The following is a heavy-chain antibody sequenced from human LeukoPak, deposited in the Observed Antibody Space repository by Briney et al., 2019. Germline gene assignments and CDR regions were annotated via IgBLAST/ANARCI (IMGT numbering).Heavy chain of an antibody. J-gene: IGHJ5*02. D-gene: IGHD3-9*01. CDR3: ARVRTHYDTLTGYYTADFDP. V-gene: IGHV1-2*02. CDR1: GYIFTDSY. CDR2: ISPSSGGT. Sequence: GASVKVSCKASGYIFTDSYVHWVRQAPGQGLEWMGWISPSSGGTSYAQKFRGRVTMTRDTSISTAYMEMSSLTSDDTAVYYCARVRTHYDTLTGYYTADFDPWGQGTLVTVSS.